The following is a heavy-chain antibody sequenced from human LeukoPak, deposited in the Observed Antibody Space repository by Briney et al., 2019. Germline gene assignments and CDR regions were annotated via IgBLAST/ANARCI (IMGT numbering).Heavy chain of an antibody. V-gene: IGHV3-30*03. CDR3: AAEAVAGRRAQGY. CDR2: ISYDVGKK. CDR1: GFTFSSYG. J-gene: IGHJ4*02. Sequence: GGSLRLSCAASGFTFSSYGMHWVRQAPGKGLEWVAVISYDVGKKYYADSVKGRFTISRDNSKNTLYLQMNSLRAEDTAVYYCAAEAVAGRRAQGYWGQGTLVTVSS. D-gene: IGHD6-19*01.